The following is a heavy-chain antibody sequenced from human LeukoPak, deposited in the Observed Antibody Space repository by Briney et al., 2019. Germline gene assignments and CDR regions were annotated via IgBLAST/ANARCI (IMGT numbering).Heavy chain of an antibody. CDR1: GYPFTTYW. Sequence: GESLKISCRGSGYPFTTYWIGWVRQMPGKGLEWMGIIYPGDSDTIYRPSFQGQVTISADKSISTAYLQWNSLRASDTAMYYCATGASKVTTDFANYWGQGTQVAVSS. V-gene: IGHV5-51*01. CDR3: ATGASKVTTDFANY. D-gene: IGHD4-17*01. CDR2: IYPGDSDT. J-gene: IGHJ4*02.